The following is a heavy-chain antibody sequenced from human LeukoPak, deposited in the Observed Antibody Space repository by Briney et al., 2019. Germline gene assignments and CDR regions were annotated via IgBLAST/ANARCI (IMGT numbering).Heavy chain of an antibody. D-gene: IGHD3-3*01. V-gene: IGHV1-18*01. CDR3: ARSGAVYYDFWSGPDY. J-gene: IGHJ4*02. CDR1: GYTFTSYG. Sequence: ASVKVSCKASGYTFTSYGISWVRQAPGQGLEWMGWISAYNGNTNYAQKLQGRVTMTTDTSTSTAYMELRGLRSDDTAVYYCARSGAVYYDFWSGPDYWGQGTLVTVSS. CDR2: ISAYNGNT.